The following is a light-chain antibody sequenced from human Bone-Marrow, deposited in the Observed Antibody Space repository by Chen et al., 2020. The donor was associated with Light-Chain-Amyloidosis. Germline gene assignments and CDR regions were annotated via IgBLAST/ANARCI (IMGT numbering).Light chain of an antibody. CDR1: LAINTY. CDR2: GAS. Sequence: DIQVTQSPSLLSASVRDRLTMTCRASLAINTYLAWYQQKPGRAPKLLIYGASTLQSGVPSRFSGSGSVTEFTLTISSLQPEDFATYYCLQLHSYPFTFGPGTTVEIK. CDR3: LQLHSYPFT. J-gene: IGKJ3*01. V-gene: IGKV1-9*01.